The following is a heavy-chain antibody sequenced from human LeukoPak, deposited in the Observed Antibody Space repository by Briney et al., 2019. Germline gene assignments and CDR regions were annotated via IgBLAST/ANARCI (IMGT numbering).Heavy chain of an antibody. CDR3: ARSLGWDYYDSSGYFTWLDP. D-gene: IGHD3-22*01. V-gene: IGHV1-8*03. CDR2: MNPNSGNT. J-gene: IGHJ5*02. CDR1: GYTFTSYD. Sequence: ASVKVSCKASGYTFTSYDINWVRQATGQGLEWMGWMNPNSGNTGYAQKFQGRVTITRNTSISTAYMELSSLRSEDTAVYYCARSLGWDYYDSSGYFTWLDPWGQGTLVTVSS.